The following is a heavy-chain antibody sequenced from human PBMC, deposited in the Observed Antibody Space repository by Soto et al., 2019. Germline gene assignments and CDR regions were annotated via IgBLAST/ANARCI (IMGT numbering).Heavy chain of an antibody. CDR2: IIPILGIA. D-gene: IGHD4-17*01. V-gene: IGHV1-69*02. CDR3: ARIPRAVTTDYYYGMDV. J-gene: IGHJ6*02. Sequence: GASVKVSCKASGGTFSSYTISWVRQAPGQGLEWMGRIIPILGIANYAQKFQGRVTITADKSTSTAYMELSSLRSEDTAVYYCARIPRAVTTDYYYGMDVWGQGTTVTVSS. CDR1: GGTFSSYT.